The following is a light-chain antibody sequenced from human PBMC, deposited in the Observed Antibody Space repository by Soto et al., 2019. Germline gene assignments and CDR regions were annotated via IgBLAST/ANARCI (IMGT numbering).Light chain of an antibody. CDR2: AAS. CDR1: QSISSY. CDR3: QQCYSTPHT. Sequence: DIQMTQSPSSLSASVGDRVTITCRASQSISSYLNWYQQKPGKAPKLLIYAASSLQSGVPSRFSGSGSGTDFTRTISSLQPEDFATYYCQQCYSTPHTFGGGTKVEIK. V-gene: IGKV1-39*01. J-gene: IGKJ4*01.